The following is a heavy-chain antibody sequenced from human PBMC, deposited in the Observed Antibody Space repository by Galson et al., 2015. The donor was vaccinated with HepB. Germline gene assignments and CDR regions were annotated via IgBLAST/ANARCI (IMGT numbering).Heavy chain of an antibody. V-gene: IGHV3-7*03. CDR1: GFTFSSYW. D-gene: IGHD3-9*01. CDR2: IKQDGSEK. CDR3: ARDTRYYDILTGYYAGAYHPDFDY. J-gene: IGHJ4*02. Sequence: SLRLSCAASGFTFSSYWMSWVRQAPGKGLEWVANIKQDGSEKYYVDSVKGRFTISRDNAKNSLYLQMNSLRAEDTAVYYCARDTRYYDILTGYYAGAYHPDFDYWGQGTLVTVSS.